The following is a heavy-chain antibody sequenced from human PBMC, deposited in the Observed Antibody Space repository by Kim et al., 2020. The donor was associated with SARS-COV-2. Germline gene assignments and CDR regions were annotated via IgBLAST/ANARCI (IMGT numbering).Heavy chain of an antibody. Sequence: SETLSLTCTVSGGSISSYYWSWIRQPPGKGLEWIGYIYYSGSTNYNPSLKSRVTISVDTSKNQFSLKLSSVTAADTAVYYCARETADYSKGYYYYMDVWGKGTTVTVSS. J-gene: IGHJ6*03. CDR3: ARETADYSKGYYYYMDV. CDR1: GGSISSYY. V-gene: IGHV4-59*01. D-gene: IGHD4-4*01. CDR2: IYYSGST.